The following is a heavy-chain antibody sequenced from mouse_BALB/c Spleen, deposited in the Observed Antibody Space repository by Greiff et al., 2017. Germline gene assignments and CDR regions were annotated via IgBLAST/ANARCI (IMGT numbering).Heavy chain of an antibody. CDR2: INPYNGDT. Sequence: EVQLQQSGPELVKPGASVKISCKASGYSFPGYFMNWVKQSHGKSLEWIGRINPYNGDTFYNQKFKGKATLTVDKSSSTAHMELLSLTSEDSAVYYCGRSRYYEGVAYWGQGTLVTVSA. J-gene: IGHJ3*01. D-gene: IGHD1-1*01. CDR3: GRSRYYEGVAY. CDR1: GYSFPGYF. V-gene: IGHV1-37*01.